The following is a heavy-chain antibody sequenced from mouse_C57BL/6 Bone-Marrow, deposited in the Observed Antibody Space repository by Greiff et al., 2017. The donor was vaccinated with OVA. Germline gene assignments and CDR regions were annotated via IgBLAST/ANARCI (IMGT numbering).Heavy chain of an antibody. V-gene: IGHV1-15*01. CDR2: IDPESGGT. Sequence: QVQLQQSGAELVRPGASVTLSCKASGYTFTDYEMHWVKQTPVHGLEWIGAIDPESGGTAYNQKFKGKAILTADKSSSTAYMELRSLTSEDSAVYYCTRRYFDVWGTGTTVTVSS. CDR1: GYTFTDYE. CDR3: TRRYFDV. J-gene: IGHJ1*03.